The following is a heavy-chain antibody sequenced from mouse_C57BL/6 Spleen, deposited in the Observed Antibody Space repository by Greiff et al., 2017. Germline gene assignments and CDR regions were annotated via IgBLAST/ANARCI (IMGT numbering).Heavy chain of an antibody. CDR1: GYTFTSYT. V-gene: IGHV1-4*01. J-gene: IGHJ2*01. CDR3: ARGDYGSSSLAF. CDR2: INPSSGYT. Sequence: VQLVESGAELARPGASVKMSCKASGYTFTSYTMHWVKQRPGQGLEWIGYINPSSGYTKYNQKFKDKATLTADKSSSTAYMQLSSLTSEDSAVYYCARGDYGSSSLAFWGQGTTLTVSS. D-gene: IGHD1-1*01.